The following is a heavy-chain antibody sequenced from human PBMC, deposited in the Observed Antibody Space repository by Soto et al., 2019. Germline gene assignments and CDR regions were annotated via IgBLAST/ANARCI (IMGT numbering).Heavy chain of an antibody. V-gene: IGHV2-5*01. D-gene: IGHD1-7*01. J-gene: IGHJ4*02. CDR3: AHTWGKPGITRTNPFDY. CDR2: IYWNDDK. Sequence: QITLKESGPTVVKPTQTLTLTCTFSGFSLSTSGVGVGWIRQPPGKALEWLALIYWNDDKHFSPSLKSRVTITKDTSKNQAVLTMTNMDPVDTGTYYCAHTWGKPGITRTNPFDYWGQGTLVTVSS. CDR1: GFSLSTSGVG.